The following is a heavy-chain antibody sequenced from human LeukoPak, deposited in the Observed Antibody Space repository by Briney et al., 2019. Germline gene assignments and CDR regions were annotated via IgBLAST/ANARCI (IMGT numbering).Heavy chain of an antibody. Sequence: PGRSLRLSCAASGFTFSSYGMHWVRQAPGKGLEWVAVISYDGSNKYYADSVKGRFTISRDNSKNTLYLQMNSLRAEDTAVYYCAKDFGYYDFWSGPLDYWGQGTRVTVSS. CDR2: ISYDGSNK. D-gene: IGHD3-3*01. CDR3: AKDFGYYDFWSGPLDY. CDR1: GFTFSSYG. V-gene: IGHV3-30*18. J-gene: IGHJ4*02.